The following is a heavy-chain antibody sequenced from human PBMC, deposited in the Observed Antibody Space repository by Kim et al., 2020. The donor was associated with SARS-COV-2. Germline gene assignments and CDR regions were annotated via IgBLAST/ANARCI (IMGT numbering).Heavy chain of an antibody. J-gene: IGHJ3*02. V-gene: IGHV3-13*01. CDR2: IGTAGDT. Sequence: GGSLRLSCAASGFTFSSYDMHWVRQATGKGLEWVSAIGTAGDTYYPGSVKGRFTISRENAKNSLYLQMNSLRAGDTAVYYCARGGYGSGSYYWGDAFDIWGQGTMVTVSS. D-gene: IGHD3-10*01. CDR1: GFTFSSYD. CDR3: ARGGYGSGSYYWGDAFDI.